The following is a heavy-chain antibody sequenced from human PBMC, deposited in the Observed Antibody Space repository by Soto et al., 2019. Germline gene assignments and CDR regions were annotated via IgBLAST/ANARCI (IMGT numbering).Heavy chain of an antibody. CDR2: MSGNGGNT. J-gene: IGHJ4*02. D-gene: IGHD2-15*01. CDR1: GFTFSHHS. V-gene: IGHV3-64D*06. CDR3: VKVSGYCTGGSCFSYFDY. Sequence: VGSLRLSCSGSGFTFSHHSLYWVRQAPGKGLRYVSTMSGNGGNTHYAASVRGRFTISRDNSKNTVFLQMSGLGVADSAVYYRVKVSGYCTGGSCFSYFDYWGQGALVTVSS.